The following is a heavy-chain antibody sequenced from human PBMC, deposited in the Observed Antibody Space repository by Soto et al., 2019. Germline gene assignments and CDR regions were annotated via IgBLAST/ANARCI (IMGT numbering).Heavy chain of an antibody. D-gene: IGHD1-26*01. CDR3: VTLALGKFDY. CDR2: ISDSAERI. Sequence: GGSLRLACAASGFTCSRSAMSWFRQAPGEGREGVSAISDSAERIFYVDSVKGRFTISRDNSKNKLYLQMDSLRAEDTAVYYCVTLALGKFDYWGQGNLVTDSS. CDR1: GFTCSRSA. J-gene: IGHJ4*02. V-gene: IGHV3-23*01.